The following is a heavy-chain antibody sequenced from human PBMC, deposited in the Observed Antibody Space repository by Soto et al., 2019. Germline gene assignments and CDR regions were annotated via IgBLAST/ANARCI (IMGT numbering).Heavy chain of an antibody. CDR2: ISYDGSNK. V-gene: IGHV3-30*19. CDR3: ARVLSTYYDFWSGTNDDAFDI. CDR1: GLTFSSYG. D-gene: IGHD3-3*01. J-gene: IGHJ3*02. Sequence: WGPLRLSCPAAGLTFSSYGMHRVHKAPGKGLEGVAVISYDGSNKYYADSVKGRFTISRDNSKNTLYLQMNSLRAEDTAVYYCARVLSTYYDFWSGTNDDAFDIWGQGTMVTVSS.